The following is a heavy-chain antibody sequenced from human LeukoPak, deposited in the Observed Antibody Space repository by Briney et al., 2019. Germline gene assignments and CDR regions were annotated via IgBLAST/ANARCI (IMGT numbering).Heavy chain of an antibody. CDR1: GYTFTGYY. CDR3: ARGFVVRGVSPIRPPLSGAFHI. Sequence: ASVKVSCKASGYTFTGYYMHWVRQAPGQGLEWMGWINPNSGGTNYAQKFQGRVTMTRDTSISTAYMDLSGLRSDDTAVYYCARGFVVRGVSPIRPPLSGAFHIWGQGTMVTVSS. J-gene: IGHJ3*02. V-gene: IGHV1-2*02. D-gene: IGHD3-10*01. CDR2: INPNSGGT.